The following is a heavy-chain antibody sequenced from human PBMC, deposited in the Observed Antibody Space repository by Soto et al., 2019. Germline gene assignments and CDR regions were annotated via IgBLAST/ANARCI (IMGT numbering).Heavy chain of an antibody. CDR1: GFTFSSYS. J-gene: IGHJ3*02. D-gene: IGHD2-2*01. V-gene: IGHV3-21*01. CDR3: ARDKDIVVVPAAVDAFDI. CDR2: IGSSSSYI. Sequence: GGSLRLSCAASGFTFSSYSMNWVRQAPGKGLEWVSSIGSSSSYIYYADTVKGRFTISRDNAKNSLYLQMNSLRAEDTAVYYCARDKDIVVVPAAVDAFDIWGQGTMVTVSS.